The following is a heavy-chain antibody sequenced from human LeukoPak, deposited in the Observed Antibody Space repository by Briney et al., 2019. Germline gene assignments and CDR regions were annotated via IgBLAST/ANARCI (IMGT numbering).Heavy chain of an antibody. J-gene: IGHJ4*02. CDR2: INHSGST. D-gene: IGHD3-22*01. CDR3: ARVMEYYDSSGYYDY. V-gene: IGHV4-34*01. Sequence: SETLSLTCAVYGGSFSGYYWSWIRQPPGKGLEWIGEINHSGSTNYNPSLKSRVTISVDTSKNQFSLKLSSVTAEDTAVYFCARVMEYYDSSGYYDYWGQGTLVTVSS. CDR1: GGSFSGYY.